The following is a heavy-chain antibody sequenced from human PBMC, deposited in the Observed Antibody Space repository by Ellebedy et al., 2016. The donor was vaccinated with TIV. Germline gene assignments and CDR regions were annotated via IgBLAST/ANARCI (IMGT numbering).Heavy chain of an antibody. CDR2: ISTTGYTI. CDR3: ARANRTGITEGFYFDY. V-gene: IGHV3-11*01. D-gene: IGHD1-7*01. J-gene: IGHJ4*02. CDR1: GFTFSDYY. Sequence: GESLKISCAASGFTFSDYYMSWIRQAPGKGLEWVSYISTTGYTIYYADSVKGRYTIYRDNAENSLFLQMNSLRAEDTAVYYCARANRTGITEGFYFDYWGQGALVTVSA.